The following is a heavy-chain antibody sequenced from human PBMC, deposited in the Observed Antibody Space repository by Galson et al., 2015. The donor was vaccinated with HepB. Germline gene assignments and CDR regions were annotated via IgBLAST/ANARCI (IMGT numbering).Heavy chain of an antibody. CDR1: GFTFSGSA. CDR2: IRSKANSYAT. Sequence: SLRLSCAASGFTFSGSAMHWVRQASGKGLEWVGRIRSKANSYATAYTASVKGRFTISRDDSENTAYLQMNSLKTEDTAVYYCTRSDVYYYGSGSTVYCFDYWGQGTLVTVSS. D-gene: IGHD3-10*01. V-gene: IGHV3-73*01. J-gene: IGHJ4*02. CDR3: TRSDVYYYGSGSTVYCFDY.